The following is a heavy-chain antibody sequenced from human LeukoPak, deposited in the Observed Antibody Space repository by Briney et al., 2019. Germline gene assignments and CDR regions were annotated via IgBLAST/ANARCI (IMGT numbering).Heavy chain of an antibody. D-gene: IGHD3-10*01. J-gene: IGHJ4*02. CDR1: GGSFSGYY. Sequence: SEALSLTCAVYGGSFSGYYWSWIRQPPGKGLEWIGEINHSGSTNYNPSLKSRVTISVDTSKNQFSLKLSSVTAADTAVYYCARDRDSGSGSSPYWGQGTLVTVSS. CDR2: INHSGST. CDR3: ARDRDSGSGSSPY. V-gene: IGHV4-34*01.